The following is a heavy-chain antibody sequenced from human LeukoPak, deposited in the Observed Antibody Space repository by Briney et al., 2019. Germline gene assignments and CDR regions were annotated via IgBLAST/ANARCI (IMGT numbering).Heavy chain of an antibody. CDR3: AREEVAHGFDI. D-gene: IGHD5-12*01. CDR1: GCTISTYY. Sequence: SETLSLTCTVSGCTISTYYWSWVRQPPGKGLEYIAYIYYSGSTNYSPSLKSRVTMSLNTSKNQFSMKLSSVTAADKAVYYCAREEVAHGFDIWGQGTMVTVSS. V-gene: IGHV4-59*01. CDR2: IYYSGST. J-gene: IGHJ3*02.